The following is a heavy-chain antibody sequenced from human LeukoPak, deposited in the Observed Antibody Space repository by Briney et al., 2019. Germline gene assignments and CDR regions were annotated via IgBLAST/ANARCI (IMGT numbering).Heavy chain of an antibody. Sequence: GGSLRLSCAASGFTFSSYAMSWVRQAPGKGLEWVSSISSSSSYIYYADSVKGRFTISRDNAKNSLYLQMNSLRAEDTAVYYCARDPGKYCSGGSCYGLNDYWGQGTLVTVSS. CDR3: ARDPGKYCSGGSCYGLNDY. D-gene: IGHD2-15*01. V-gene: IGHV3-21*01. CDR2: ISSSSSYI. CDR1: GFTFSSYA. J-gene: IGHJ4*02.